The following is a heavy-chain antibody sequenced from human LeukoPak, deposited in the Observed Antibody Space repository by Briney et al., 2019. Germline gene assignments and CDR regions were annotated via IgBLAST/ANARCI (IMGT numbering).Heavy chain of an antibody. CDR3: ATAVRTRGSYLWAFDI. V-gene: IGHV1-24*01. CDR2: FDPEDGET. Sequence: ASVKVSCKVSGYTLTELSMHWVRQAPGKGLEWMGGFDPEDGETIYAQKFQGRVTMTEDTSTDTAYMELSSLRSEDTAVYYCATAVRTRGSYLWAFDIWGQGTMVTVSS. D-gene: IGHD1-26*01. J-gene: IGHJ3*02. CDR1: GYTLTELS.